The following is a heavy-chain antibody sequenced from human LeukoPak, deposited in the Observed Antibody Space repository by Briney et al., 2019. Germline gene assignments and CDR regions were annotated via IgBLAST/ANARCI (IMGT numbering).Heavy chain of an antibody. Sequence: PSETLSLTCAVSGGSISSGHYYWTWIRQPAGKGLEWIGCVDTSGRTNYNPSVKSRVTMSLDTSKNQFSVNLTSVTAADTAIYYCARGSSVGGTTYHHYWGQGTLVSASS. CDR1: GGSISSGHYY. CDR3: ARGSSVGGTTYHHY. J-gene: IGHJ4*02. CDR2: VDTSGRT. D-gene: IGHD1-26*01. V-gene: IGHV4-61*02.